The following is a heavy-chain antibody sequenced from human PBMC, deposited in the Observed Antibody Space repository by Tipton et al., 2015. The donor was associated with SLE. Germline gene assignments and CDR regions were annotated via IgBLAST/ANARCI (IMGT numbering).Heavy chain of an antibody. V-gene: IGHV3-15*01. D-gene: IGHD3-22*01. CDR2: IKSKTDGGTT. Sequence: SLRLSCAASGFTFSNAWMSWVRQAPGKGLEWVGRIKSKTDGGTTDYAAPVKGRFTISRDDSKNTLYLQMSSLKTEDTAVYYCTTDSLTITMIVVVNDYWGQGTLVTVSS. CDR1: GFTFSNAW. J-gene: IGHJ4*02. CDR3: TTDSLTITMIVVVNDY.